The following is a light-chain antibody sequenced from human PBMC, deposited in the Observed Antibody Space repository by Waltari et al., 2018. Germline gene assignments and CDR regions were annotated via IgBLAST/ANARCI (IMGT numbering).Light chain of an antibody. CDR3: QQRNDWPPEYT. V-gene: IGKV3-11*01. CDR2: DVS. Sequence: EVVLTQSQATMARSPGERVSLSCSASQSVGNSLAWYQQKAGQAPRLLIYDVSNRASGIPARFSGSGSGTDFTLTISSLEPDDFAIYYCQQRNDWPPEYTFGQGTKLEIK. CDR1: QSVGNS. J-gene: IGKJ2*01.